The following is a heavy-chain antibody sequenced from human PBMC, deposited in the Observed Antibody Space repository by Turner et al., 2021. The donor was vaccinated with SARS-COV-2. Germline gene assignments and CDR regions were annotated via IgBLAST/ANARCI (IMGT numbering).Heavy chain of an antibody. V-gene: IGHV4-39*01. Sequence: QLQLQESGPGLVKPSETLSLTCTVSGGSISSSSYYWGWIRQPPGKGLEWIGSIYYSGRTYYNPSLKSRVTISVDTSKNQFSLKLSSVTAADTAVYYCARLRPTQNFDYWGQGTLVTVSS. CDR1: GGSISSSSYY. D-gene: IGHD1-1*01. J-gene: IGHJ4*02. CDR2: IYYSGRT. CDR3: ARLRPTQNFDY.